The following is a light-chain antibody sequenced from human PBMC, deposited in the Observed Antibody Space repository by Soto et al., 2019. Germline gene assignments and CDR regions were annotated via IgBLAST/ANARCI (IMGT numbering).Light chain of an antibody. CDR3: QVWDISSNHVV. CDR1: NIGSKS. Sequence: SYELTQPPSVSVAPGKTARITCGGNNIGSKSVHWYQQKAGQAPILAMYYDSDRPSGIPERFFGSNSGNTATLTISTVEAGDEADYYCQVWDISSNHVVFGGGTKLTVL. CDR2: YDS. J-gene: IGLJ2*01. V-gene: IGLV3-21*04.